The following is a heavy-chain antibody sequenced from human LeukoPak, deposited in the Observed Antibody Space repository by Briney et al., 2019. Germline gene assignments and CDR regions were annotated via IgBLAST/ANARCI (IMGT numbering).Heavy chain of an antibody. Sequence: ASVKVSCKASGYTFTSYYMHWVRQAPGQGLEWMGIINPSGGSTSYAQKFQGRVTMTRDMSTSTVYMELSSLRSEDTAVYYCARDGREINYYYDSSGYPYNWFDPWGQGTLVTVSS. D-gene: IGHD3-22*01. CDR2: INPSGGST. CDR1: GYTFTSYY. CDR3: ARDGREINYYYDSSGYPYNWFDP. V-gene: IGHV1-46*01. J-gene: IGHJ5*02.